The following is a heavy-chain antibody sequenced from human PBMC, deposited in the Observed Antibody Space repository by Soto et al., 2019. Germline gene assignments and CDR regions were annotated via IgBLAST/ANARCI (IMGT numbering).Heavy chain of an antibody. D-gene: IGHD6-13*01. V-gene: IGHV1-46*01. J-gene: IGHJ6*02. CDR3: ARESAGTLFYYYYYYGMDV. CDR1: GYTFTSYY. Sequence: ASVKVSCKASGYTFTSYYMHWVRQAPGQGLEWMGIINPSGGSTSYAQKFQGRVTMTRDTSTSTVYMELSSLRSEDTAVYYCARESAGTLFYYYYYYGMDVWGQGTTVTVS. CDR2: INPSGGST.